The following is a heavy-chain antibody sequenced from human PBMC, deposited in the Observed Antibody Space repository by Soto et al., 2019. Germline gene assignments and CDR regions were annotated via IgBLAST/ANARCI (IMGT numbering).Heavy chain of an antibody. CDR2: IYYSGST. J-gene: IGHJ6*02. V-gene: IGHV4-39*02. CDR3: AGGSGYDSYSYYYGMEV. CDR1: GGSISSSSYY. Sequence: QLQLQESGPGLVKPSETLSLTCTVSGGSISSSSYYWGWIRQPPGKGLEWIGSIYYSGSTYYNPSLKSRVSLSLDPSQTPFSLRLSSSTPADPAAYFCAGGSGYDSYSYYYGMEVWGQGTTVTASS. D-gene: IGHD5-12*01.